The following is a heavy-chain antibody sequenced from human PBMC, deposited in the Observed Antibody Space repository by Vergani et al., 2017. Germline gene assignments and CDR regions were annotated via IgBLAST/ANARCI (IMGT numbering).Heavy chain of an antibody. V-gene: IGHV4-34*01. CDR2: INHSGST. J-gene: IGHJ6*03. CDR3: ARDIPYYYYMDV. CDR1: GGSFSGYY. Sequence: QVQLQQWGAGLLKPSETLSLTCAVYGGSFSGYYWSWIRQPPGKGLEWIGEINHSGSTNYNPSLKSRVTISVDTSKNQFSLKLSSVTAADTAVYYCARDIPYYYYMDVWGKGTTVTVSS.